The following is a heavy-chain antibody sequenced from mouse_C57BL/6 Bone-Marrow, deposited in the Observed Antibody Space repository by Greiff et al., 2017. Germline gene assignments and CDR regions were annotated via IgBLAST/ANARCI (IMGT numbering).Heavy chain of an antibody. CDR3: ASGLLGSWFAY. CDR1: GYTFTSYW. V-gene: IGHV1-59*01. Sequence: VQLQQPGAELVRPGTSVKLSCKASGYTFTSYWMHWVKQRPGQGLEWIGVIDPSDSYTNYNQKFKGKATLTVDTSSSTAYMQLSSLTSEDSAVYYCASGLLGSWFAYWGQGTLVTVSA. J-gene: IGHJ3*01. CDR2: IDPSDSYT. D-gene: IGHD2-3*01.